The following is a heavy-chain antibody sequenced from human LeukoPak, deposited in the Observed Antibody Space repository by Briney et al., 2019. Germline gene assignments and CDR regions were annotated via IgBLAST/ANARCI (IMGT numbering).Heavy chain of an antibody. V-gene: IGHV4-39*07. J-gene: IGHJ6*03. CDR1: GGSIGSSSYY. CDR2: IYYSGST. D-gene: IGHD4-11*01. Sequence: PSETLSLTCTVSGGSIGSSSYYWGWIRQPPGKGLEWIGSIYYSGSTYYNPSLKSRVTISVDTSKNQFSLKLSSVTAADTAVYFCARGRVSSSTWHSTYYYYFYMDVWGKGTTVTVSS. CDR3: ARGRVSSSTWHSTYYYYFYMDV.